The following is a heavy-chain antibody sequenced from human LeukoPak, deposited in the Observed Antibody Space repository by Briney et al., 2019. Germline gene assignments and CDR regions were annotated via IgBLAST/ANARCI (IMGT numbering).Heavy chain of an antibody. CDR1: GYIFTGYY. CDR2: INPNSGGT. D-gene: IGHD2-2*01. J-gene: IGHJ4*02. V-gene: IGHV1-2*02. Sequence: ASVKVSCKASGYIFTGYYMHWVRQAPGQGLEWMGWINPNSGGTNYAQKFQGGVTMARDTSTSTVYMELSSLRSEDTAVYYCARDPAIVVVPAAASFDYWGQGTLVTVSS. CDR3: ARDPAIVVVPAAASFDY.